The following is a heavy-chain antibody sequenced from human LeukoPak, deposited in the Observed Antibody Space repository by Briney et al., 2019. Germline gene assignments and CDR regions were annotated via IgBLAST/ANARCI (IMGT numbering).Heavy chain of an antibody. V-gene: IGHV3-30*04. CDR1: GFTFSSYA. Sequence: GGSLRLSCAASGFTFSSYAMHWVRQAPDKGLEWVAVISYDGSNKYYADSVKGRFTISRDNSKNTLYLQMNSLRAEDTAVYYCARVSYSSGWESFGAFDIWGQGTMVTVSS. CDR2: ISYDGSNK. J-gene: IGHJ3*02. CDR3: ARVSYSSGWESFGAFDI. D-gene: IGHD6-19*01.